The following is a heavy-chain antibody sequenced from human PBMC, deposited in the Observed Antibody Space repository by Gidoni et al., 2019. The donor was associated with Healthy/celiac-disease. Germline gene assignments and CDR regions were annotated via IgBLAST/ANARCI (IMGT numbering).Heavy chain of an antibody. V-gene: IGHV3-49*05. J-gene: IGHJ6*03. D-gene: IGHD6-19*01. Sequence: EVQLVEYGGGLVTPGRTLRLSCAASGFTFGDYAMACFRQAPGKGLDWVGFIRSTTNGGTTEYAASVKGRFSISRDDSKTIAYLQMNSLKVEDTAIYYCAREQWLVRYMDVWGRGTTVTVSS. CDR2: IRSTTNGGTT. CDR1: GFTFGDYA. CDR3: AREQWLVRYMDV.